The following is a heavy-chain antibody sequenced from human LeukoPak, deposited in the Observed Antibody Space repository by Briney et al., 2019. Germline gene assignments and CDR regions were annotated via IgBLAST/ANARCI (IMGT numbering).Heavy chain of an antibody. Sequence: GGSLRLSCAASGFIFDSYGMHWVRQAPGKGLEWVAFIRYDGSDKYYADSVKGRFTISRDNAKNSLYLQMNSLRAEDTAVYYCARLSVGWGQGTLVTVSS. CDR2: IRYDGSDK. J-gene: IGHJ4*02. D-gene: IGHD3-16*02. CDR3: ARLSVG. CDR1: GFIFDSYG. V-gene: IGHV3-30*02.